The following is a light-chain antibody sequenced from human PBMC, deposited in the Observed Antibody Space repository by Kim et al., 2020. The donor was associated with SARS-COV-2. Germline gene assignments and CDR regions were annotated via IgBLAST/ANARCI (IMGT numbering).Light chain of an antibody. CDR2: AAS. J-gene: IGKJ1*01. CDR3: QKYDTSPWS. V-gene: IGKV1-27*01. CDR1: QRIGNS. Sequence: DSQMTQSPSSLSASVGDRVTITCRASQRIGNSLAWYQQKPGKVPKLLIYAASTLQSGVPSRFSGSGSGTDFTLTISSLQPEDVATYYCQKYDTSPWSFGQGTKVDIK.